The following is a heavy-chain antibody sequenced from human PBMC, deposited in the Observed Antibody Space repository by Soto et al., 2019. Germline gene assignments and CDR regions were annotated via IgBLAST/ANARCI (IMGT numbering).Heavy chain of an antibody. V-gene: IGHV3-66*01. CDR2: IYSGGST. J-gene: IGHJ6*03. D-gene: IGHD2-2*01. CDR3: ARDEKKESTSSYYYYYYMDV. Sequence: GSLRLSCAASGFTFSSYSTNWVRQAPGKGLERVSVIYSGGSTYYADSVKGRFTISRDNSKNTLYLQMNSLRAEDTAVYYCARDEKKESTSSYYYYYYMDVWGKGTTVTVSS. CDR1: GFTFSSYS.